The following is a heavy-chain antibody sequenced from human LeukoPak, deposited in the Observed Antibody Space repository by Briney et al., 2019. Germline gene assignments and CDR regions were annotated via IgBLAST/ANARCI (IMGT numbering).Heavy chain of an antibody. V-gene: IGHV4-59*01. CDR3: ARVLGRDARSAFDI. Sequence: SETLSLTCTVSGGSISSYYWSWIRQPPGKGLEWIGYIYYSGSTNYNPSLKSRVTISVDTSKNQFSLKLSSVTAADTAVYYCARVLGRDARSAFDIWGQGTMVTVSS. CDR1: GGSISSYY. CDR2: IYYSGST. D-gene: IGHD1-26*01. J-gene: IGHJ3*02.